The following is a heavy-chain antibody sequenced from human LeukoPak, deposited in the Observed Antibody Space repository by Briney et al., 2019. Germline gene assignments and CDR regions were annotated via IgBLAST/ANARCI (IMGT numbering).Heavy chain of an antibody. CDR2: IYYSGST. D-gene: IGHD6-13*01. V-gene: IGHV4-39*07. CDR3: ARDQGRVKSIAAAGTEG. Sequence: SETLSLTCTVSGGSISSYYWGWIRQPPGKGLEWIGSIYYSGSTYYNPSLKSRVTISVDTSKNQFSLKLSSVTAADTAVYYCARDQGRVKSIAAAGTEGWGQGTLVTVSS. J-gene: IGHJ4*02. CDR1: GGSISSYY.